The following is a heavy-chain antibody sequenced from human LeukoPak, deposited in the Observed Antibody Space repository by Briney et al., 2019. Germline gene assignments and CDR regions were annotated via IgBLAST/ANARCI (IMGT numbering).Heavy chain of an antibody. CDR3: ATGGDFWSGYYQH. D-gene: IGHD3-3*01. V-gene: IGHV4-30-2*01. J-gene: IGHJ1*01. CDR1: GGSISSGGYY. Sequence: SETLSLTCTVSGGSISSGGYYWSWIRQPPGKGLEWIGYIYHSGSTYYNPSLRSRVTISVDRSKNQFSLKLSSVTAADTAVYYCATGGDFWSGYYQHWGQGTLVTVSS. CDR2: IYHSGST.